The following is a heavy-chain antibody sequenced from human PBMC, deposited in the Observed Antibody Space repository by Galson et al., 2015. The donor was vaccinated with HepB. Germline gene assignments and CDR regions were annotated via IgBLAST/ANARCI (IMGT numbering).Heavy chain of an antibody. D-gene: IGHD1-14*01. V-gene: IGHV3-30-3*01. CDR1: GFTFSSYA. J-gene: IGHJ4*02. CDR3: ARVPAGATGVSAFDY. Sequence: SLRLSCAASGFTFSSYAMHWVRQAPGKGLEWVAVISYDGSNKYYADSVKGRFTITRDNSKNTLYLQMNSLRAGDTAVYYCARVPAGATGVSAFDYWGQGTLVTVSS. CDR2: ISYDGSNK.